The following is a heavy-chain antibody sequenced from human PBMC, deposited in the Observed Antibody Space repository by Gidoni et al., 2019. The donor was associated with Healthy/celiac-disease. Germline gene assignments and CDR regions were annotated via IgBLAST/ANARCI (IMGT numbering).Heavy chain of an antibody. V-gene: IGHV3-13*01. CDR1: GFTFSSYD. Sequence: EVQLVESGGGLVQPGGSLRLPCAASGFTFSSYDMHWVRQATGKGLEWVSAIGTAGDTYYPGSVKGRFTISRENAKNSLYLQMNSLRAEDTAVYYCARSDYGNDAFDIWGQGTMVTVSS. CDR3: ARSDYGNDAFDI. J-gene: IGHJ3*02. D-gene: IGHD4-17*01. CDR2: IGTAGDT.